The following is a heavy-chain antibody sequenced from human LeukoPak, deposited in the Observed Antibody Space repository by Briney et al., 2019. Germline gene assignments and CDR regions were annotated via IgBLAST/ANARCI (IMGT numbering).Heavy chain of an antibody. V-gene: IGHV3-23*01. CDR2: ISGSGSGGST. D-gene: IGHD5-24*01. J-gene: IGHJ4*02. Sequence: GGSLRLACAASGFTFSSYAMSWVRQAPGKGLEWASSISGSGSGGSTYYADSVKGRFTISKDNSKNTLYLQMNSLRAEDTAVYYSAKSGYNRLDYWGQGTLLTVSS. CDR3: AKSGYNRLDY. CDR1: GFTFSSYA.